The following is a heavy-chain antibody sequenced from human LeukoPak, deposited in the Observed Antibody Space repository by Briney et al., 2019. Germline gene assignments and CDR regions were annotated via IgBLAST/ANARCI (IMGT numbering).Heavy chain of an antibody. Sequence: GATVKISCKASGYTFTDYYMHWVQQAPGKGLEWMGRVDPEDGETIYAEKFQGRVTITADTSTDTAYMELSSLRSEDTAVYYCATDLAMRWFDPWGQGTLVTVSS. CDR3: ATDLAMRWFDP. V-gene: IGHV1-69-2*01. J-gene: IGHJ5*02. CDR2: VDPEDGET. CDR1: GYTFTDYY.